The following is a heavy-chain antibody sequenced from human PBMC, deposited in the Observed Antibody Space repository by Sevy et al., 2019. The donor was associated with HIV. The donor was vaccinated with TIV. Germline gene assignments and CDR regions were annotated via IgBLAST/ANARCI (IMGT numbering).Heavy chain of an antibody. CDR1: GFTFSSYW. D-gene: IGHD6-19*01. CDR3: ASWWLACGLEYYFDY. Sequence: GESLKISCAASGFTFSSYWMSWVRQAPGKGLEWVANIKQDGSEKYYVDSVKGRFTISRDNAKNSLYLQMNSLRAEDTAVYYCASWWLACGLEYYFDYWGQRTLVTVSS. CDR2: IKQDGSEK. J-gene: IGHJ4*02. V-gene: IGHV3-7*01.